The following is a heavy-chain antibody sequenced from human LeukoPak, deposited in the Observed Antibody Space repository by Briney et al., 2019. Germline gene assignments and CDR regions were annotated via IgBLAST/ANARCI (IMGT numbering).Heavy chain of an antibody. Sequence: PGGSLRLSCAASGFTFTSYAMSWVRQAPGKGLEWVSDISGSGRRTDYADSVKGRFTISRDNSKNTLYLQMNSLRAEDTAVYYCAKIGANVGFWGQGTLVTVSS. CDR3: AKIGANVGF. CDR2: ISGSGRRT. V-gene: IGHV3-23*01. D-gene: IGHD4/OR15-4a*01. J-gene: IGHJ4*02. CDR1: GFTFTSYA.